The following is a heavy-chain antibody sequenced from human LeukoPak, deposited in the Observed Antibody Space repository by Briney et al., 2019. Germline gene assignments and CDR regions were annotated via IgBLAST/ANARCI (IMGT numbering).Heavy chain of an antibody. Sequence: SVKVSCKASGGTFSSYAISWVRQAPGQGLEWMGGIIPIFGTANYAQKFQGRVTITTDESTSTAYMELSSLRSEDTAVYYCARGDYDFWSGSPPPFGYYYYMDVWGKGTTVTVSS. CDR3: ARGDYDFWSGSPPPFGYYYYMDV. J-gene: IGHJ6*03. D-gene: IGHD3-3*01. CDR1: GGTFSSYA. V-gene: IGHV1-69*05. CDR2: IIPIFGTA.